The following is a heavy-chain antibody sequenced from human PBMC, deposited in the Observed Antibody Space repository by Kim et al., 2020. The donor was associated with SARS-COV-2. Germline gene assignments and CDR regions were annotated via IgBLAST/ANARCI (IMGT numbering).Heavy chain of an antibody. J-gene: IGHJ6*02. Sequence: VKRRFTIAGDNSKNTLYLQMNSLRAEDTAVYYCARDFYDYVWGSSEGMDVWGQGTTVTVSS. CDR3: ARDFYDYVWGSSEGMDV. D-gene: IGHD3-16*01. V-gene: IGHV3-30*07.